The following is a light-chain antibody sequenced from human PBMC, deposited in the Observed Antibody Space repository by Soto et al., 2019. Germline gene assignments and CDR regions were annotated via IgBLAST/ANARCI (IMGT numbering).Light chain of an antibody. V-gene: IGKV3-15*01. CDR2: GAS. CDR1: QSVSSN. J-gene: IGKJ1*01. Sequence: EIVMTQSPATLSVSPGERATLSCRASQSVSSNLAWYQQKPGQAPRLLIYGASTRATGIPARFSGSGSGTEFTRTISSLQSEDFAVYYCQQYNDRRTFGQGTKVEIK. CDR3: QQYNDRRT.